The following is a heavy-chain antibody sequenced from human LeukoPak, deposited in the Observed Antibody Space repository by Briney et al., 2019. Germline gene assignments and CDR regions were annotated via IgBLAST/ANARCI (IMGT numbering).Heavy chain of an antibody. D-gene: IGHD2-2*02. CDR1: GFTVSSNY. V-gene: IGHV3-53*01. CDR2: IYSGGST. Sequence: GGSLRLSCAASGFTVSSNYMSWVRQAPGKGLEWVSVIYSGGSTYYADSVKGRITISRDNSKNTLDLQMNSLRAEDTAVYYCAREQECSSTSCYKRAGFDPWGQGTLVTVSS. CDR3: AREQECSSTSCYKRAGFDP. J-gene: IGHJ5*02.